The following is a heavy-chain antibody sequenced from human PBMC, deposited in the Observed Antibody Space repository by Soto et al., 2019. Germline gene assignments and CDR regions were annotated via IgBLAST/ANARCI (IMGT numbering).Heavy chain of an antibody. V-gene: IGHV4-39*01. J-gene: IGHJ4*02. Sequence: SETLSLTCTVSGGSISSSSYYWGWIRQPPGKGLEWIGSIYYSGSTYYNPSLKSRVTISVDRSKNQFSLKLSSVTAADTAVYYCARHPERNYDYIWGSYRQYYFDYWGQGTLVTVSS. CDR3: ARHPERNYDYIWGSYRQYYFDY. CDR1: GGSISSSSYY. D-gene: IGHD3-16*02. CDR2: IYYSGST.